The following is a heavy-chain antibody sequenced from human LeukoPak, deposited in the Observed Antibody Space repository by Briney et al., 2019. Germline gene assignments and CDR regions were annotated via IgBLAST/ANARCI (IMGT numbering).Heavy chain of an antibody. CDR2: IYYSGTT. J-gene: IGHJ5*02. CDR3: ARTTPTYYDILTGYYGKFDP. CDR1: GGSISNSY. V-gene: IGHV4-59*01. Sequence: SETLFLTCNVSGGSISNSYWSWIRQPPGKGLEWIGYIYYSGTTNYNPSLKSRVTISVDTSKNQFSLKVNSVTAADTAVYYCARTTPTYYDILTGYYGKFDPWGQGTPVTVS. D-gene: IGHD3-9*01.